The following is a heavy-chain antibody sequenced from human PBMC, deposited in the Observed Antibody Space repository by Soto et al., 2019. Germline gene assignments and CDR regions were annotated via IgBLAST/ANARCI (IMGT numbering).Heavy chain of an antibody. V-gene: IGHV1-69*04. CDR2: IIPILGIA. Sequence: ASVTVSCTASGCTFSSYTISWVRQAPGQGLEWMGRIIPILGIANYAQKFQGRVTITADKSTSTAYMELSSLRSEDTAVYYCARDHGDSIGAPPFDYWGQGTLVTVSS. J-gene: IGHJ4*02. CDR3: ARDHGDSIGAPPFDY. CDR1: GCTFSSYT. D-gene: IGHD6-25*01.